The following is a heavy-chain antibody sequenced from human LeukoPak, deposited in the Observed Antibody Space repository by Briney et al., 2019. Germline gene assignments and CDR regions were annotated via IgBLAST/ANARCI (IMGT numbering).Heavy chain of an antibody. D-gene: IGHD2-2*01. Sequence: GASVKVSCKASGGTFSSYAISWVRQAPGQGLEWMGGIIPIFGTANYAQKFQGRVTITADESTSTAYMELSSLRSEDTAVYYCARAGYCSSTSCYGNFDYWGQGTLVTVSS. CDR3: ARAGYCSSTSCYGNFDY. CDR2: IIPIFGTA. V-gene: IGHV1-69*13. CDR1: GGTFSSYA. J-gene: IGHJ4*02.